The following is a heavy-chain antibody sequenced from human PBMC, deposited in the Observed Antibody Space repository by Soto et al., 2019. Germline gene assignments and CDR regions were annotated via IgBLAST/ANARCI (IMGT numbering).Heavy chain of an antibody. D-gene: IGHD3-22*01. CDR2: INPITGGT. Sequence: ASVKVSCKASGYTFTSYYIHWVRQAPGQGLEWMGWINPITGGTNYAPKFQGRVTMTRDTSITTAYMELSRLRADDTAVYYCARNYYDSSDRDYLDYWGQGTPVTVSS. CDR3: ARNYYDSSDRDYLDY. V-gene: IGHV1-2*02. CDR1: GYTFTSYY. J-gene: IGHJ4*02.